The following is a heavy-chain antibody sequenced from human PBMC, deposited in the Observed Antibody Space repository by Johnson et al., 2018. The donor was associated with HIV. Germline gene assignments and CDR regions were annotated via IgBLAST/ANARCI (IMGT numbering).Heavy chain of an antibody. CDR1: GFTFSSYW. D-gene: IGHD1-26*01. Sequence: VQLVESGGGVVQPGRSLRLSCAASGFTFSSYWMPWVRQAPGKGLEWVSAISGCGASTYYADSVQGRFTISRDNSKNTLYLQMNSLRTEDTAVYYCARALGVGATADDAFDIFGQGTMVTVSS. J-gene: IGHJ3*02. CDR3: ARALGVGATADDAFDI. V-gene: IGHV3-23*04. CDR2: ISGCGAST.